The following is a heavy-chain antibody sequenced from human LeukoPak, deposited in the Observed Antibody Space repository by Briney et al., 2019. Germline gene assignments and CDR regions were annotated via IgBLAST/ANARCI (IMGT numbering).Heavy chain of an antibody. CDR3: ARIQVVPAAITDY. Sequence: PGGSLRLSCAASGFTFCSYSMNWVRQAPGKGLEWVSYISSSSSTIYYADSVKGRFTISRDNAKNSLYLQMNSLRAEDTAVYYCARIQVVPAAITDYWGQGTLVTVSS. J-gene: IGHJ4*02. CDR2: ISSSSSTI. V-gene: IGHV3-48*01. CDR1: GFTFCSYS. D-gene: IGHD2-2*02.